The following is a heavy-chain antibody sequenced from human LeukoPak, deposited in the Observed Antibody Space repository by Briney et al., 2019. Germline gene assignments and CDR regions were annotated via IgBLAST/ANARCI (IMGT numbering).Heavy chain of an antibody. J-gene: IGHJ6*03. Sequence: GGSLRLSCTASGFTFSIFGMNWVRQAPGKGLDWVAVLSDDGGDEYYADSVKGRFTISRDNSRNTVYLQMNSLGPEDTAVYYCARDPYSGNYGNYYYYYMDVWGKGTTVTISS. D-gene: IGHD1-26*01. CDR1: GFTFSIFG. V-gene: IGHV3-30*03. CDR3: ARDPYSGNYGNYYYYYMDV. CDR2: LSDDGGDE.